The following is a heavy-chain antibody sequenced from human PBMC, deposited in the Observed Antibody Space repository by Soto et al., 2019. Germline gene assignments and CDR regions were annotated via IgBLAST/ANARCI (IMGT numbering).Heavy chain of an antibody. CDR1: GFTFTRYS. Sequence: PGGSLRLSCAASGFTFTRYSMNWVRQAPGKGLEWVSFISSTTNYIYYGDSMKGRFTISRDNAKNSLYLEMNSLRAEDTAVYYCARESEDLTSNFDYWGQGTLVTSPQ. CDR2: ISSTTNYI. CDR3: ARESEDLTSNFDY. J-gene: IGHJ4*02. V-gene: IGHV3-21*06.